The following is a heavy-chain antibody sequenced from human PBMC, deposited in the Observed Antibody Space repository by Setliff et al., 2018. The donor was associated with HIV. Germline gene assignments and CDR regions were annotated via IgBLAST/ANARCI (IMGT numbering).Heavy chain of an antibody. D-gene: IGHD2-8*02. J-gene: IGHJ4*01. CDR1: GYTFTTYS. V-gene: IGHV1-3*01. Sequence: GASVKVSCKASGYTFTTYSIHWVRQAPGQSLGWMGWINVGKGDTKYSQELQGRITITRDTSANTAYMELSSLRSDDTAVYFCARGALLAVFDFDHWGHGTLVTVSS. CDR3: ARGALLAVFDFDH. CDR2: INVGKGDT.